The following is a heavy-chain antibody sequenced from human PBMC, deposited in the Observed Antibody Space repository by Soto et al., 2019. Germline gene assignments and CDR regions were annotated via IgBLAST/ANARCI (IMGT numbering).Heavy chain of an antibody. CDR2: IDPSDSYT. J-gene: IGHJ6*02. CDR1: GYSFTSYW. Sequence: GESLKLSCKGSGYSFTSYWISWVRQMPGKGLEWMGRIDPSDSYTNYSPSFQGHVTISADKSISTAYLQWSSLKASDTAMYYCARQGIAVAGNYYYYYGMDVWGQGTTVTVSS. CDR3: ARQGIAVAGNYYYYYGMDV. V-gene: IGHV5-10-1*01. D-gene: IGHD6-19*01.